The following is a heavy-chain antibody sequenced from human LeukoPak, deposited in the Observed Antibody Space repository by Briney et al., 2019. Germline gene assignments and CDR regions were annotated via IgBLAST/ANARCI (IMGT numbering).Heavy chain of an antibody. CDR3: ARAREAYYYDSSAQFSSAH. J-gene: IGHJ4*02. Sequence: GGSLRLSCVVSGFTFSGYGLSWVRQAPGKGLEWVSSISSSSSYIYYADSVKGRFTISRDNAKNSLYLQMNSLRAEDTAVYYCARAREAYYYDSSAQFSSAHWGQGTLVTVSS. CDR1: GFTFSGYG. CDR2: ISSSSSYI. D-gene: IGHD3-22*01. V-gene: IGHV3-21*01.